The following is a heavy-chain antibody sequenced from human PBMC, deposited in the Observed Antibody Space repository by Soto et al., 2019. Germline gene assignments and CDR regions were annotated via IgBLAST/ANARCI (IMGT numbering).Heavy chain of an antibody. CDR3: ARHLSTTIAPLPFDY. V-gene: IGHV1-3*01. D-gene: IGHD1-1*01. J-gene: IGHJ4*02. CDR1: GYTFTSYA. CDR2: INAGNGNT. Sequence: ASVKVSCKASGYTFTSYAMHWVRQAPGQRLEWMGWINAGNGNTKYSQKFQGRVTISVDTSKNQFSLKLSSVTAADTAVYYCARHLSTTIAPLPFDYWGQGTLVTVSS.